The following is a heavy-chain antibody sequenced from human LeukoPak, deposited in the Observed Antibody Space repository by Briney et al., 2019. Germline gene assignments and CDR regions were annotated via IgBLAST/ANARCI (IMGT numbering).Heavy chain of an antibody. Sequence: PSETLSLTCTVSGGSVSSPDYYWSWIRQPPGKGLEWIGYISYSGSTNYNPSLKSRVTISVDTSKSQFSLKLSSVTAADTAVYYCARVSVGATPCFDYWGQGTLVTVSS. CDR1: GGSVSSPDYY. CDR2: ISYSGST. D-gene: IGHD1-26*01. J-gene: IGHJ4*02. CDR3: ARVSVGATPCFDY. V-gene: IGHV4-61*08.